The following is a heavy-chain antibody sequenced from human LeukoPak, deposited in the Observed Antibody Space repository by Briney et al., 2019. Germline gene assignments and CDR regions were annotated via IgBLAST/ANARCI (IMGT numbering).Heavy chain of an antibody. V-gene: IGHV4-39*01. D-gene: IGHD3-10*01. CDR3: ARFRGVVSSSLLDF. CDR2: IHFSGTT. Sequence: SETLSLTCTVPGDSISSSGYYWGWIRRPPGKGLEWMGIIHFSGTTYHNPSLKSRVTISVDTSKNQFSLKVTSVTAADTAVYYCARFRGVVSSSLLDFWGQGTLVTVSS. J-gene: IGHJ4*02. CDR1: GDSISSSGYY.